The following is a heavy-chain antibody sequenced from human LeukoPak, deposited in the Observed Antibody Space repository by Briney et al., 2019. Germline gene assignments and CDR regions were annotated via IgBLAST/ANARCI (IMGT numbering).Heavy chain of an antibody. Sequence: SAPLSPPCTVSGGSISSSSYYWGWIRRPPGKRLEWIGEINHSGSTNYNTSLKSRVTISVDTSKNQFSLKPSSVTAADTAVYYCARQSGSQLLVWGQGTLVTVSS. D-gene: IGHD6-19*01. CDR3: ARQSGSQLLV. CDR2: INHSGST. J-gene: IGHJ4*02. V-gene: IGHV4-39*07. CDR1: GGSISSSSYY.